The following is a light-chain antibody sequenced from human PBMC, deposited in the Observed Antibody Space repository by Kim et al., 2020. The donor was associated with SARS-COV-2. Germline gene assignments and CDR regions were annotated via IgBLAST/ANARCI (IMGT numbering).Light chain of an antibody. CDR1: SGHSSYA. J-gene: IGLJ3*02. V-gene: IGLV4-69*01. Sequence: SVKLTFTLSSGHSSYAIAWHQQQPEKGPRYLMKLNSDGSHTKGDGIPDRFSGSSSGAERYLTISSLQSEDEADYYCQTWGTGTWVFGGGTKLTVL. CDR2: LNSDGSH. CDR3: QTWGTGTWV.